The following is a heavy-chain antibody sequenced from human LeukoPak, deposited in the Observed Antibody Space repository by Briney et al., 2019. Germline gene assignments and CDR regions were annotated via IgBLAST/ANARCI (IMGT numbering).Heavy chain of an antibody. CDR1: GYSFTKYF. D-gene: IGHD3-22*01. CDR2: INHSDGTT. V-gene: IGHV1-46*01. Sequence: ASVKVSCKASGYSFTKYFIHWVRQAPGQGLEWMGVINHSDGTTGDAQRFQGRVTMTRDTSTSTIYMELSSLTSDDTAVYFCARGGYYDSSGPWGQGTLVTVSS. J-gene: IGHJ4*02. CDR3: ARGGYYDSSGP.